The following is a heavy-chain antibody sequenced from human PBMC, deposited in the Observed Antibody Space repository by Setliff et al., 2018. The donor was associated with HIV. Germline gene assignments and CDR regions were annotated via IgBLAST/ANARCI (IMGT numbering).Heavy chain of an antibody. CDR1: GYPFSGYG. CDR2: ISAYSGDT. D-gene: IGHD1-26*01. Sequence: ASVKVSCKASGYPFSGYGISWVRQAPGQGLGWMGWISAYSGDTNYAQKFQGRLTMTTDTSTSTAYMELRSLRSDDTAMYYCARGGEVGATSKSGIGAFDIWGQGTMVTVSS. CDR3: ARGGEVGATSKSGIGAFDI. J-gene: IGHJ3*02. V-gene: IGHV1-18*01.